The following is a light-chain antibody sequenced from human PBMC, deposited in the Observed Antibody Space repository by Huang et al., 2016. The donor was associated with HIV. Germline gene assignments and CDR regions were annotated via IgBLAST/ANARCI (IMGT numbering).Light chain of an antibody. V-gene: IGKV3-15*01. J-gene: IGKJ3*01. CDR1: QNIGDN. CDR2: GAS. Sequence: EIVMTQSPATLSVSPGERATLSCRASQNIGDNLTLYQHKPGQAPRLLIYGASTRATDIPPRCSGSVSGTEFTLTISGLESEDFAVYYCQQFNNWPPRFTFGPGTTVDVK. CDR3: QQFNNWPPRFT.